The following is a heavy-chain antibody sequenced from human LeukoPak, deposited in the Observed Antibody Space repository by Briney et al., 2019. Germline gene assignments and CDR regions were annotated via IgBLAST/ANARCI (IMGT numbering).Heavy chain of an antibody. D-gene: IGHD6-13*01. CDR3: ARVRSSRRYYYYYMDV. CDR1: GYTFTSYD. CDR2: MNPNSGNT. J-gene: IGHJ6*03. Sequence: ASVKVSCKASGYTFTSYDINWVRQATGQGLEWMGWMNPNSGNTGYAQKFQGRVTITRNTSISTAYMELSSPRSEDTAVYYCARVRSSRRYYYYYMDVWGKGTTVTVSS. V-gene: IGHV1-8*03.